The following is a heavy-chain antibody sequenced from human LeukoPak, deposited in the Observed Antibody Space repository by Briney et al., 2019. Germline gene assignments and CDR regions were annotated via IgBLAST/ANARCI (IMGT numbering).Heavy chain of an antibody. CDR3: AREWDYPDAFDI. D-gene: IGHD1-7*01. CDR1: GYTFTGYY. Sequence: ASVKVSCKASGYTFTGYYMHWVRQAPGEGLEWMGWINPKSGGTNYAQKFQGRVTMTRATSISTAYMELSRLRFDDTAVYYCAREWDYPDAFDIWGQGTMVTVSS. J-gene: IGHJ3*02. V-gene: IGHV1-2*02. CDR2: INPKSGGT.